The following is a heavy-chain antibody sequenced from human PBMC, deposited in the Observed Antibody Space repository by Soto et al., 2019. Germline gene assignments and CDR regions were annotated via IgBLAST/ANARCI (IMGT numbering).Heavy chain of an antibody. CDR1: GYTFTSYD. V-gene: IGHV1-8*01. D-gene: IGHD5-18*01. J-gene: IGHJ4*02. CDR3: ARESSYGLVY. Sequence: QVQLVQSGAEVKKPGASVKVSCKASGYTFTSYDINWVRQATGQGLEWMGWMNSHTGNKAYAQKFQGRVTMTRNTSTSTAYMEMSSLSSEDIAVYYCARESSYGLVYWGQGTMVTVSS. CDR2: MNSHTGNK.